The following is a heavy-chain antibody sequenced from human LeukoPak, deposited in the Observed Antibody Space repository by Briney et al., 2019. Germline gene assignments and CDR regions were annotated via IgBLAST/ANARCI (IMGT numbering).Heavy chain of an antibody. Sequence: GSLRLSCAASGFTFSNYAMSWVRQAPGKGLEWVSDISSSGGRTNSADSVKGRFTISRDNSKNTLYLQMNSLRAEDTAVYYCAKSTIFGVVIIEGEDYWGQGTLVTVSS. CDR2: ISSSGGRT. CDR3: AKSTIFGVVIIEGEDY. D-gene: IGHD3-3*01. V-gene: IGHV3-23*01. J-gene: IGHJ4*02. CDR1: GFTFSNYA.